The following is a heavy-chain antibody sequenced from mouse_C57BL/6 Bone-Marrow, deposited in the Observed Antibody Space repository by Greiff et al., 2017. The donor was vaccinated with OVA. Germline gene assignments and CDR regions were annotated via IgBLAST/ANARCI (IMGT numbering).Heavy chain of an antibody. Sequence: EVKLQESGGGLVQPGGSLSLSCAASGFTFTAYYMSWVRQPPGKALEWLGFIRNKANGYTTEYSASVKGRFTISRDNSQSILYLQMNALRAEDSATYYCAGIRGCYAMDYWGQGTSVTVSS. V-gene: IGHV7-3*01. CDR1: GFTFTAYY. CDR3: AGIRGCYAMDY. J-gene: IGHJ4*01. D-gene: IGHD1-1*01. CDR2: IRNKANGYTT.